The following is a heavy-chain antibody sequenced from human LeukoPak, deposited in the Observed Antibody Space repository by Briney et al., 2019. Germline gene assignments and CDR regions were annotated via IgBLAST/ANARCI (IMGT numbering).Heavy chain of an antibody. CDR2: IIPIFGTA. Sequence: GASVKVSCKASGGTFSSYAISWVRQAPGQGLEWMGGIIPIFGTANYAQKFQGRVTITADESTSTAYMELSSLRSEDTAVYYCARDSKYYYDTSRWRPPVDYWGQGTLVTVSS. CDR3: ARDSKYYYDTSRWRPPVDY. V-gene: IGHV1-69*13. D-gene: IGHD3-22*01. J-gene: IGHJ4*02. CDR1: GGTFSSYA.